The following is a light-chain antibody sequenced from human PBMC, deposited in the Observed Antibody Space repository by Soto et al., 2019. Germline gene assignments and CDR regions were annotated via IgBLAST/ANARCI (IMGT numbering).Light chain of an antibody. CDR2: EAS. CDR3: QQYKIYPS. Sequence: DIQMTQFPSTLSASVGDRVTITCRASQSIDKWLAWYQQKPGKAPNLLIYEASRLEGGVPSRFRGRRSGTDFTLTISSRKPDDFATYYCQQYKIYPSFGQGTKVETK. CDR1: QSIDKW. V-gene: IGKV1-5*03. J-gene: IGKJ1*01.